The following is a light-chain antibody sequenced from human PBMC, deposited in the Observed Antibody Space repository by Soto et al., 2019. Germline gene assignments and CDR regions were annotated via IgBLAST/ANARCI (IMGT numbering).Light chain of an antibody. J-gene: IGLJ3*02. V-gene: IGLV1-40*01. Sequence: QAVVTQPPSVSGAPGQRVTISCTGSRSNIGAGYEIHWYQQLPGKAPKVLIYGNSNRPSGVPDRFSGSKSATSASLAITGLQAEDEADYFCQSYDNSLSAWVFGGGTKLTVL. CDR2: GNS. CDR3: QSYDNSLSAWV. CDR1: RSNIGAGYE.